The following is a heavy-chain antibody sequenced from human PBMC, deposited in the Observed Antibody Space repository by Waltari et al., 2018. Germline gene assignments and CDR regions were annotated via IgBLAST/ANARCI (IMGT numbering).Heavy chain of an antibody. CDR2: IVVGSGNT. Sequence: QLVESGGGLVKPGGSPRLACAASGCSFTSSAMQWLRNARGQRLEWIGWIVVGSGNTNYAQKFQERVTITRDMSTSTAYMELSSLRSEDTAVYYCAADRGREVRGRYYYYMDVWGKGTTVTVSS. D-gene: IGHD3-10*01. J-gene: IGHJ6*03. CDR1: GCSFTSSA. V-gene: IGHV1-58*02. CDR3: AADRGREVRGRYYYYMDV.